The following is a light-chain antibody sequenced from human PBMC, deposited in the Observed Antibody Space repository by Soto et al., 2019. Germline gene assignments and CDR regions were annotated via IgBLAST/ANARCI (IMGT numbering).Light chain of an antibody. J-gene: IGKJ1*01. CDR2: GAS. Sequence: ETVLTQSPGTLSLSPGERATLSCRASQSVWGSLLAWYQHKPGQTHRLLIYGASSRATGIPDRFSGSGSGTDFTLTTGRQEPEDFAVYYYQHYGSPWTCGHGTKVEIK. V-gene: IGKV3-20*01. CDR1: QSVWGSL. CDR3: QHYGSPWT.